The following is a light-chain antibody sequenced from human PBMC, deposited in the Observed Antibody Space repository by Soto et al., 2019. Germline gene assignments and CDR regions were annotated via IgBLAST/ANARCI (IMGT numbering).Light chain of an antibody. V-gene: IGKV3-15*01. J-gene: IGKJ1*01. CDR2: GAS. Sequence: EIVMTQSPATLSVSPGEGATLSCRASQSVSNNLAWYRQKPGQASRLLIYGASTRATDIPARFSGSGSGTEFTLTISSLQSEDFAVYYCQQYNNFWTFGQGTKVEIK. CDR3: QQYNNFWT. CDR1: QSVSNN.